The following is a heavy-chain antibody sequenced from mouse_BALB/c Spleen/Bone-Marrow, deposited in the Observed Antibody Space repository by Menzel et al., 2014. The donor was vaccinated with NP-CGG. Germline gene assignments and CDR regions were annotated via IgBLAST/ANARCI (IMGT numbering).Heavy chain of an antibody. CDR1: GFTFSDYY. CDR3: ARQDYSYYYAMDY. D-gene: IGHD2-13*01. V-gene: IGHV5-12*02. Sequence: EVMLVESGGGLVQPGGSLKLSCATSGFTFSDYYMYWVRQTPGKRLEWVAYISNGGGSTYYPDTVKGRFTISRDNAKNTLYLQMSRLKSEDTAMYYCARQDYSYYYAMDYWGQGTSVTVSS. J-gene: IGHJ4*01. CDR2: ISNGGGST.